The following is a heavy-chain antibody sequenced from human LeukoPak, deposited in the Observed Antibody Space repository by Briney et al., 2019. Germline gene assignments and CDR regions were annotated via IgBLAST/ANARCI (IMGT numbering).Heavy chain of an antibody. V-gene: IGHV3-33*05. Sequence: GGSLRLSCAASGFTFSSYGMHWVRQAPGKGLEWVAVISYDGSNKYYADSVKGRFTISRDNSKNTLYLQMNSLRAEDTAVYYCARDEQYYYGSGSYYFDYWGQGTPVTVSS. J-gene: IGHJ4*02. CDR1: GFTFSSYG. CDR3: ARDEQYYYGSGSYYFDY. CDR2: ISYDGSNK. D-gene: IGHD3-10*01.